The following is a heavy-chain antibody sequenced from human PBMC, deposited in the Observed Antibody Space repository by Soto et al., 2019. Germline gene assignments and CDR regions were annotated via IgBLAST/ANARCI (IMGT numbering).Heavy chain of an antibody. CDR3: ARAQSPVYCSSTSCPNWFDP. CDR2: ISSSGSTI. J-gene: IGHJ5*02. V-gene: IGHV3-48*03. Sequence: SLRLSGAASVLNFSSYEMNWVRQAPGKGLEWVSYISSSGSTIYYADSVKGRFTISRDNAKNSLYLQMNSLRAEDTAVYYCARAQSPVYCSSTSCPNWFDPWGQGTLVTVSS. CDR1: VLNFSSYE. D-gene: IGHD2-2*01.